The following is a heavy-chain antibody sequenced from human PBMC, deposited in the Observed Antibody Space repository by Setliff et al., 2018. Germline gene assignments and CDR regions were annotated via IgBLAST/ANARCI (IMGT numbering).Heavy chain of an antibody. CDR3: ARAQSWSGGPYYFDN. D-gene: IGHD3-3*01. V-gene: IGHV1-8*02. Sequence: ASVKVSCKASGYTFTSYDINWVRQATGQGLEWMGWMNPNSGNTGYAQKFQGRVTMTRNTSISTAYMDLSSLRFEDTAVYCCARAQSWSGGPYYFDNWGQGTLVTVSS. J-gene: IGHJ4*02. CDR2: MNPNSGNT. CDR1: GYTFTSYD.